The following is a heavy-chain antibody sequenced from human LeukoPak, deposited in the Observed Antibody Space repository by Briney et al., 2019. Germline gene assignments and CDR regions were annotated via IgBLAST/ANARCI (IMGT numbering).Heavy chain of an antibody. CDR2: ITPIFGTA. V-gene: IGHV1-69*05. CDR1: GGTFSSYA. CDR3: ARVGSRIAAAGTGYYYYYMDV. J-gene: IGHJ6*03. Sequence: ASVKVSCKASGGTFSSYAISWVRQAPGQGLEWMGGITPIFGTANYAQKFQGRVTITTDESTSTAYMELSSLRSEDTAVYYCARVGSRIAAAGTGYYYYYMDVWGKGTTVTVSS. D-gene: IGHD6-13*01.